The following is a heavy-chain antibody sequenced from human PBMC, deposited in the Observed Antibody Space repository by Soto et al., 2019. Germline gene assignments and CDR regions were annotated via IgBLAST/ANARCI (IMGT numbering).Heavy chain of an antibody. D-gene: IGHD2-15*01. V-gene: IGHV3-74*03. CDR2: MNSDGSRI. CDR3: LKLAAKIDY. CDR1: GFAFSNSW. Sequence: GGSLRLSCIASGFAFSNSWMYWVRQAPGKGLVWVSRMNSDGSRIEYADSVKGRFTISRDNSKNTLYLQMNSLRAEDTALYYCLKLAAKIDYWGQGTLVTVSS. J-gene: IGHJ4*02.